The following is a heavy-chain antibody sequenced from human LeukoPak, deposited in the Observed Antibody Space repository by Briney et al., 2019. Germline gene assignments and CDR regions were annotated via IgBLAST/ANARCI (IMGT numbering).Heavy chain of an antibody. CDR2: ISGSGDNS. Sequence: GGALRLSCAVSGFTFSRYAMTWVRQAPGRGLEWVSAISGSGDNSNSADSVRGRFTISRDNSKNTLYLQMNSLRAEDTAVYYCAKVQSGTTEAFDIWGQGTMVTVSS. CDR1: GFTFSRYA. CDR3: AKVQSGTTEAFDI. J-gene: IGHJ3*02. V-gene: IGHV3-23*01. D-gene: IGHD1-14*01.